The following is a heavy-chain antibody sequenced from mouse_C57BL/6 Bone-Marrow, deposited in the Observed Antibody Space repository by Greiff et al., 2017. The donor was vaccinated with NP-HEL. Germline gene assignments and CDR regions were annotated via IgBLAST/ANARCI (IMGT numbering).Heavy chain of an antibody. J-gene: IGHJ3*01. V-gene: IGHV5-12*01. CDR2: ISNGGGST. CDR3: ARVLGPYYYGRSPFAY. CDR1: GFTFSDYY. Sequence: EVQLVESGGGLVQPGGSLKLSCAASGFTFSDYYMYWVRQTPEKRLEWVAYISNGGGSTYYPDTVKGRFTISRDNAKNTLYLQMSRLKSEDTARYYCARVLGPYYYGRSPFAYWGQGTLVTVSA. D-gene: IGHD1-1*01.